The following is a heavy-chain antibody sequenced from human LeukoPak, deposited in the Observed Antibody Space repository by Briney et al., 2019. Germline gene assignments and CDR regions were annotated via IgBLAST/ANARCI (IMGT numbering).Heavy chain of an antibody. CDR1: GYTFTGYY. CDR2: INPNSGGT. J-gene: IGHJ6*02. D-gene: IGHD3-3*01. CDR3: ARGAQYVTIFEDYYYYGMDV. Sequence: ASVKVSCKASGYTFTGYYMHWVRQAPGQGLEWMGWINPNSGGTNYAQKFQGRVTMTRDTSISTAYMELSSLRSEDTAVYYCARGAQYVTIFEDYYYYGMDVWGQGTTVTVSS. V-gene: IGHV1-2*02.